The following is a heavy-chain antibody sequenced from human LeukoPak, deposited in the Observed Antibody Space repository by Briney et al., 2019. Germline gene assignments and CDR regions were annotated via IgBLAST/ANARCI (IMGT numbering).Heavy chain of an antibody. Sequence: PGGSLRLSCAASGFTFSSYSMNWVRQAPGKGLEWVSAISGSGGSTYYADSVRGRFTISRDNSKNTLYLQMNSLRAEDTAVYYCASSSSGWYVGWFDPWGQGDLVTVSS. CDR3: ASSSSGWYVGWFDP. V-gene: IGHV3-23*01. CDR2: ISGSGGST. D-gene: IGHD6-19*01. J-gene: IGHJ5*02. CDR1: GFTFSSYS.